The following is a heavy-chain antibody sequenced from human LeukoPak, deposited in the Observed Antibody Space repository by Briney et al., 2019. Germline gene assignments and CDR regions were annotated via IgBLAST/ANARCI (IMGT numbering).Heavy chain of an antibody. CDR1: GYTFTSYG. J-gene: IGHJ4*02. V-gene: IGHV1-18*01. CDR3: ARLGPYGSGTFDY. D-gene: IGHD3-10*01. CDR2: ISAYNGNT. Sequence: ASVKVSCKASGYTFTSYGISWVRQAPGQGLEWMGWISAYNGNTNYAQKLQGRVTMTRDTSTSTVYMELSSLRAEDTAVYYCARLGPYGSGTFDYWGQGTLVTVSS.